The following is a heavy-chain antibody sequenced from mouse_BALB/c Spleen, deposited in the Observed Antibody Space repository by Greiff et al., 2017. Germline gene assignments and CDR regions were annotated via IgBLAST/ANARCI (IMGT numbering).Heavy chain of an antibody. V-gene: IGHV3-2*02. J-gene: IGHJ4*01. CDR2: ISYSGST. Sequence: EVQRVESGPGLVKPSQSLSLTCTVTGYSITSDYAWNWIRQFPGNKLEWMGYISYSGSTSYNPSLKSRISITRDTSKNQFFLQLNSVTTEDTATYYCARGGRGDYYAMDYWGQGTSVTVSS. CDR3: ARGGRGDYYAMDY. CDR1: GYSITSDYA. D-gene: IGHD3-3*01.